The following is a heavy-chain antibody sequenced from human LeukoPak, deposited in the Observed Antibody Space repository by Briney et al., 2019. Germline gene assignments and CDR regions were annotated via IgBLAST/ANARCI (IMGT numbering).Heavy chain of an antibody. D-gene: IGHD3-10*01. CDR2: MNTNSGNA. CDR3: ARRIRGAPIDS. Sequence: ASVKVSCTASGYTFTTYDLNWVRQATGQGFEWMGWMNTNSGNAGYAQKFQGSVTMNRNTSICTAYMELGNLTSEDTAVYYCARRIRGAPIDSWGQGTLVTVSS. J-gene: IGHJ4*02. CDR1: GYTFTTYD. V-gene: IGHV1-8*01.